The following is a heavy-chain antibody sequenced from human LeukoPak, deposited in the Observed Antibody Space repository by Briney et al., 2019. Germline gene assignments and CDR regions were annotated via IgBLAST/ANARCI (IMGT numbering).Heavy chain of an antibody. CDR1: GFTFSSYG. CDR3: ARDAMIVEPTYYFDY. D-gene: IGHD3-22*01. CDR2: IWYDGSNK. Sequence: PGRSLRLSCAASGFTFSSYGMHWVRQAPGKGLEWVAVIWYDGSNKYCADSVKGRFTISRDNSKNTLYLQMNSLRAEDTAVYYCARDAMIVEPTYYFDYWGQGTLVTVSS. V-gene: IGHV3-33*01. J-gene: IGHJ4*02.